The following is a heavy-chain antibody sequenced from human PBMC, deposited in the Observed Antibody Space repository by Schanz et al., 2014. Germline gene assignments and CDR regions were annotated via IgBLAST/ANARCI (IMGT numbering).Heavy chain of an antibody. D-gene: IGHD3-10*01. J-gene: IGHJ4*02. V-gene: IGHV3-23*01. CDR3: AKDQGSYGSGSYSYFDY. CDR2: ISGSGGST. CDR1: GFTFRNYG. Sequence: EVQLLESGGGLVQPGGSLRLSCAASGFTFRNYGMSWVRQAPGQGLEWVSAISGSGGSTYYADSVKGRFTISRDNAKYTLYLQMNSLRAEDTAVYYCAKDQGSYGSGSYSYFDYWGQGTLVTVSS.